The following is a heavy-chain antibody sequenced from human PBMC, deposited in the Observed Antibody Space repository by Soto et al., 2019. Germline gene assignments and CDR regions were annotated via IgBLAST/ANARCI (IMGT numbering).Heavy chain of an antibody. J-gene: IGHJ4*02. CDR2: IYWDDDK. CDR1: GFSLTTSGVG. D-gene: IGHD2-21*02. V-gene: IGHV2-5*02. Sequence: QITLKESGPTLVKPTQTLTLTCTFSGFSLTTSGVGVGWIRQPPGKALEYLALIYWDDDKRYSPSLGSRLTITKDTPTTRVVLTMTNMNPVDTATYYCAHRRFYNSDCDRGVFDYWGQGTLVTVSS. CDR3: AHRRFYNSDCDRGVFDY.